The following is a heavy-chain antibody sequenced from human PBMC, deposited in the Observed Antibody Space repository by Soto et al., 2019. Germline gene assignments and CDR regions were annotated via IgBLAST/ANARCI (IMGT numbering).Heavy chain of an antibody. CDR3: AKDSGYSGYDVYDYYYGMDV. Sequence: QLVESGGGVVQPGRSLRLSCAASGFTFSLYGMHWVRQAPGKGLEWVAVTSYDGSKKYYADSVKGRFTTSRDNSKNTLYLQMNSLRAEDTAVYYCAKDSGYSGYDVYDYYYGMDVWGQGTTVTVSS. D-gene: IGHD5-12*01. V-gene: IGHV3-30*18. CDR2: TSYDGSKK. J-gene: IGHJ6*02. CDR1: GFTFSLYG.